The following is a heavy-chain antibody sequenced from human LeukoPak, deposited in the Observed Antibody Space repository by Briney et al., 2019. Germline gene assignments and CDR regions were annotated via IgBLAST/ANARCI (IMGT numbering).Heavy chain of an antibody. CDR3: ARDRIVGPMESAFDI. CDR2: IIPIYDLS. V-gene: IGHV1-69*04. D-gene: IGHD1-26*01. Sequence: SVKVSCKASGGTFSSNTISWVRQAPGQGLEWMGRIIPIYDLSIYAQKFQGRVTITADKSTTAAYMEVSSLRSDDTAVYYCARDRIVGPMESAFDIWGQGTMVTVSS. CDR1: GGTFSSNT. J-gene: IGHJ3*02.